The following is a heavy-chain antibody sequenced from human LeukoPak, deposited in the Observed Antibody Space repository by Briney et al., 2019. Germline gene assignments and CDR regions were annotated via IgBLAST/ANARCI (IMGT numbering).Heavy chain of an antibody. D-gene: IGHD2-2*01. CDR2: ISGSGGST. Sequence: GGSLGLSCAASGFTFSSYAMSWVRQAPGKGLEWVSAISGSGGSTYYADSVKGRFTISRDNSKNTLYLQMNSLRAEDTAVYYCAKDDGDIVVVPAAGFDYWGQGTLVTVSS. J-gene: IGHJ4*02. CDR3: AKDDGDIVVVPAAGFDY. CDR1: GFTFSSYA. V-gene: IGHV3-23*01.